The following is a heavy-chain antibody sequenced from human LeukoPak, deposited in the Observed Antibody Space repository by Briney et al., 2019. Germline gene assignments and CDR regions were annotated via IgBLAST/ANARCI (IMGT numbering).Heavy chain of an antibody. CDR3: ATSPRDNSGYYYYYFDC. CDR2: FAPEDGET. D-gene: IGHD3-22*01. J-gene: IGHJ4*02. CDR1: GYTLTELY. Sequence: ASVKVFCKVSGYTLTELYIHWVRQAPGKGLVWMGGFAPEDGETIYAQKFQGRVTMTEDTSTDTAYMELSSLRSEDTAVYYCATSPRDNSGYYYYYFDCWGQGTLVTVSS. V-gene: IGHV1-24*01.